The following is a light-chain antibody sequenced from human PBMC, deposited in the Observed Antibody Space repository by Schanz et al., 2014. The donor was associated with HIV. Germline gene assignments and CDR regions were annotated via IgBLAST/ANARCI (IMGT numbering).Light chain of an antibody. J-gene: IGLJ2*01. Sequence: QSVLTQPPSASGTPGQRVTISCSGSSSNIGTNTVNWYQHLPGTAPKLLMHTNNQRPSGVPDRFSGSKSGTSASLAISGLQSEDEADYYCAAWDDSLNGVIFGGGTKLTVL. CDR1: SSNIGTNT. CDR3: AAWDDSLNGVI. CDR2: TNN. V-gene: IGLV1-44*01.